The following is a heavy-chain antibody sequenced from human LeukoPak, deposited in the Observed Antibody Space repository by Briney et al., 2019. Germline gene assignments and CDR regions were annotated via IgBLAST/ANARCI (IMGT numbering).Heavy chain of an antibody. CDR1: GYTFTSYY. CDR3: SRDLLYSSSSAAGDY. J-gene: IGHJ4*02. D-gene: IGHD6-6*01. Sequence: EASVKVSCKASGYTFTSYYMHWVRQAPGQGLEWMGIINPSGGSTSYAQKFQGRVTMTRDMSTSTVYMELSSLRSEDTAVYYCSRDLLYSSSSAAGDYWGQGTLVTVSS. CDR2: INPSGGST. V-gene: IGHV1-46*01.